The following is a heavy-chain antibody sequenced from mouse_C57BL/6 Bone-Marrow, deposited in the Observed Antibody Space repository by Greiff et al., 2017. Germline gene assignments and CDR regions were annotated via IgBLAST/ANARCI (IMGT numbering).Heavy chain of an antibody. Sequence: VQLQQPGAELVKPGASVKLSCKASGYTFTSYWMHWVKQRPGQGLEWIGMIHPNSGSTNYNEKFKSKATLTVDKSSSTAYMQLSSLTSEDSAVYYCAREGIYYGNYVSYWYFDVWGTGTTVTVSS. J-gene: IGHJ1*03. D-gene: IGHD2-1*01. CDR3: AREGIYYGNYVSYWYFDV. CDR1: GYTFTSYW. V-gene: IGHV1-64*01. CDR2: IHPNSGST.